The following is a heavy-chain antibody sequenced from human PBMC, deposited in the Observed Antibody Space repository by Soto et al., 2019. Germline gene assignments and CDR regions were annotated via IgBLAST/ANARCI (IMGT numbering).Heavy chain of an antibody. CDR1: GFTFSAYH. V-gene: IGHV3-64D*08. D-gene: IGHD6-13*01. Sequence: GGSLRLSCSASGFTFSAYHMRWVRQAPGKGLEYVSAVANDGRRTYYVESVKGRFSISRDNSKNTLYLQMNSLIPEDTGVYYCVRHAGYSAAGDYWGQGTLVTVSS. CDR2: VANDGRRT. CDR3: VRHAGYSAAGDY. J-gene: IGHJ4*02.